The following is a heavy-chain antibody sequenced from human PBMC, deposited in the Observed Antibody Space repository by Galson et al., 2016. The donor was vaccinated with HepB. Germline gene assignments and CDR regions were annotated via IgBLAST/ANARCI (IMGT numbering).Heavy chain of an antibody. J-gene: IGHJ4*02. Sequence: PALVKPTQTLTLTCTFSGFSLSTSGVGVGWIRQPPGKALEWLALIYLDDDKRYNPSLNTRASLRKDTTKNQVLLTMTNMDPLDTAVYYCARPQISGLFDSWGQGTLVTVSS. V-gene: IGHV2-5*02. D-gene: IGHD6-19*01. CDR2: IYLDDDK. CDR3: ARPQISGLFDS. CDR1: GFSLSTSGVG.